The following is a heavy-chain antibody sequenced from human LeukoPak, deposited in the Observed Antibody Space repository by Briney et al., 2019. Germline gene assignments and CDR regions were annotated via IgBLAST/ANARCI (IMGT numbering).Heavy chain of an antibody. V-gene: IGHV3-23*01. Sequence: GGSLRLSCAASGFTSSSYAMSWVRQAPGKGLEWVSAISGSGGSTYYADSVKGRFTISRDNSKNTLYLQMNSLRAEDTAVCYCAKSIVVVPAGDYWGQGTLVTVSS. J-gene: IGHJ4*02. CDR1: GFTSSSYA. CDR2: ISGSGGST. CDR3: AKSIVVVPAGDY. D-gene: IGHD2-2*01.